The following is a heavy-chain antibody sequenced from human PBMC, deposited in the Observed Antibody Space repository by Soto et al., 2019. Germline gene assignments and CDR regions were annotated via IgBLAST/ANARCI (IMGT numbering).Heavy chain of an antibody. J-gene: IGHJ4*02. Sequence: QITLKETGPPLVKPTQTLTLTCTFSGFSFDMNKARVGWVRQPPGKALEWLALIYWDGDEHYSPSLKNRLSNTKDTYKDQVVLTLTDVQPADTATYYCVKGTLGTYGQVYFAHWGQGTLVTVSS. D-gene: IGHD3-9*01. CDR2: IYWDGDE. CDR3: VKGTLGTYGQVYFAH. CDR1: GFSFDMNKAR. V-gene: IGHV2-5*02.